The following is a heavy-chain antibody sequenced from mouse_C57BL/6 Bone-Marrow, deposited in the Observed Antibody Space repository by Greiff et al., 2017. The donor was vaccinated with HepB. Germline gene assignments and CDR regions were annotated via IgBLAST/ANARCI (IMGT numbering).Heavy chain of an antibody. CDR2: IYPGDGDT. V-gene: IGHV1-80*01. CDR1: GYAFSSYW. D-gene: IGHD1-1*01. Sequence: QVQLQQSGAELVKPGASVKISCKASGYAFSSYWMNWVKQRPGKGLEWIGQIYPGDGDTNYNGKFKGKATLTADKSSSTAYMQLSSLTSEDSAVYFCARGEFHYYGSPETFAYWGQGTLVTVSA. J-gene: IGHJ3*01. CDR3: ARGEFHYYGSPETFAY.